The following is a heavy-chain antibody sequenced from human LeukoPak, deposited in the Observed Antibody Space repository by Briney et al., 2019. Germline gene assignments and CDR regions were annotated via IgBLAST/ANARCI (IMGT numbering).Heavy chain of an antibody. CDR3: ARGCKKRRYFDWLLPFDY. V-gene: IGHV4-34*01. D-gene: IGHD3-9*01. J-gene: IGHJ4*02. Sequence: PSETLSLTCAVYGGSFSGYYWSWIRQPPGKGLEWIGEINHSGSTNYNPSPKSRVTISVDTSKNQFSLKLSSMTAADTAVYYCARGCKKRRYFDWLLPFDYWGQGTLVTVSS. CDR1: GGSFSGYY. CDR2: INHSGST.